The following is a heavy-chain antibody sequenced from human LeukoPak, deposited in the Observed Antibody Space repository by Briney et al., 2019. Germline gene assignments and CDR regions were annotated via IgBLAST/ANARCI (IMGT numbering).Heavy chain of an antibody. V-gene: IGHV3-66*01. CDR1: GFTVSSNY. Sequence: PGGSLRLSCAASGFTVSSNYMNWVRQAPGKGLEWVSVFYSGGNTYYADSVKGRFTISRDNAKKTLYLQMNSLRAEDTAVYFCAREDYNDSGWYFDLWGRGTLVTVSS. CDR3: AREDYNDSGWYFDL. J-gene: IGHJ2*01. CDR2: FYSGGNT. D-gene: IGHD4-17*01.